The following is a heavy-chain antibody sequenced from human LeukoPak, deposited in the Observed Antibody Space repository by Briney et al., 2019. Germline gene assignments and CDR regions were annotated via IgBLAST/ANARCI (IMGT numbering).Heavy chain of an antibody. V-gene: IGHV3-74*03. CDR2: INTDGSNT. Sequence: GGSLRLSCAASEFSFYKYCMHCVRQVPGEGLVWVSRINTDGSNTKYADSVKGRFTISRDNGKNTLFLQMNSLRAEDTAVYYCARSYYYDSMIDYWGQGTLVTVSS. J-gene: IGHJ4*02. CDR1: EFSFYKYC. D-gene: IGHD3-22*01. CDR3: ARSYYYDSMIDY.